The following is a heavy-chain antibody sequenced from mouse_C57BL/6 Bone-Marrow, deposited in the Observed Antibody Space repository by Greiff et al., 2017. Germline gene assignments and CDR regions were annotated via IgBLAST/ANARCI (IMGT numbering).Heavy chain of an antibody. D-gene: IGHD2-1*01. CDR2: IYPGSGST. V-gene: IGHV1-55*01. CDR1: GYTFTSYW. CDR3: ADYYAH. Sequence: VQLQQSGAELVKPGASVKMSCKASGYTFTSYWITWVKQRPGQGLEWIGDIYPGSGSTNYNEKFKSKATLTVATSSSTAYMQLSSLTSEDSAVYYCADYYAHWGQGTLVTVSA. J-gene: IGHJ3*01.